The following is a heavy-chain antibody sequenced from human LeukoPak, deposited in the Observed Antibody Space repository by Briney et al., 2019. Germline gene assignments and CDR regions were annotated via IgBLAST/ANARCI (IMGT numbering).Heavy chain of an antibody. CDR2: INHSGST. V-gene: IGHV4-34*01. CDR1: GGSFSGYY. CDR3: ARASMDV. J-gene: IGHJ6*02. Sequence: SETLSLTCAVYGGSFSGYYWSWIRQPPGKGLEWIGEINHSGSTNYNPSLKSRVTISVDTSKNQFSLKLSSVTAADTAVYYCARASMDVWGQGTTVTVSS.